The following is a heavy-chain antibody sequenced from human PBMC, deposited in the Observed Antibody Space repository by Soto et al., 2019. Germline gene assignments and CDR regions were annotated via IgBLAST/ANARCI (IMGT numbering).Heavy chain of an antibody. CDR3: AKDKIRYSSSWYGVPDY. CDR2: ISGSGGST. V-gene: IGHV3-23*01. CDR1: GFTFSSYA. J-gene: IGHJ4*02. D-gene: IGHD6-13*01. Sequence: GGALRLSCAASGFTFSSYAMSWVRQAPGKGLEWVSAISGSGGSTYYADSVKGLFTISRDNSKNTLYLQMNSLRAEDTAVYYCAKDKIRYSSSWYGVPDYWGQGTLVTVSS.